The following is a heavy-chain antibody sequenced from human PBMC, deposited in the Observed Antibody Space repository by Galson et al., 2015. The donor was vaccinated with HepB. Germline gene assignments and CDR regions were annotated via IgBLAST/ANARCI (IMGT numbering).Heavy chain of an antibody. V-gene: IGHV4-39*01. CDR3: ARQTRGYYYDSSGYFAVDY. D-gene: IGHD3-22*01. CDR2: IYYSGST. CDR1: GGSISSSSYY. J-gene: IGHJ4*02. Sequence: SETLSLTCTVSGGSISSSSYYWGWIRQPPGKGLEWIGSIYYSGSTYYNPSLKSRVTISVNPSKNQFSLKLSSVTAADTAVYYCARQTRGYYYDSSGYFAVDYWGQGTLVTVSS.